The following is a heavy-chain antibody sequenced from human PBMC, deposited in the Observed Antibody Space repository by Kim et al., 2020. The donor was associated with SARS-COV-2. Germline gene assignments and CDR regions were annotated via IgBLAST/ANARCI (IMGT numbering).Heavy chain of an antibody. CDR3: ARDFPSPTTVIVVVRAGMVS. D-gene: IGHD2-2*01. CDR2: ISSSGSTI. Sequence: GGSLRLSCAASGFTFSSYEMNWVRQAPGKGLEWVSYISSSGSTIYYADSVKGRFTISRDNAKNSLYLQMNSLRAEDTAVYYCARDFPSPTTVIVVVRAGMVSWGQGSLVTVSS. J-gene: IGHJ5*02. V-gene: IGHV3-48*03. CDR1: GFTFSSYE.